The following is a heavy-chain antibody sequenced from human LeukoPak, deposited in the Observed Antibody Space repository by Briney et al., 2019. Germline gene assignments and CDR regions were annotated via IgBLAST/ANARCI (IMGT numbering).Heavy chain of an antibody. CDR1: GYTFTGYY. CDR2: INPNSGGT. J-gene: IGHJ6*03. V-gene: IGHV1-2*02. D-gene: IGHD2-2*01. Sequence: ASVKVSCKASGYTFTGYYMHWVRQAPGQGLEWMGWINPNSGGTNYAQKFQGRVTMTRDTSISTAYMELSRLRSDDTAVYYCARGGPAASRLNYYYMDVWGKGTTVTVSS. CDR3: ARGGPAASRLNYYYMDV.